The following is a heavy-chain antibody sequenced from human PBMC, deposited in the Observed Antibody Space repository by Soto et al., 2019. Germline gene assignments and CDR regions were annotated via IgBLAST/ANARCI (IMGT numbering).Heavy chain of an antibody. V-gene: IGHV1-18*01. D-gene: IGHD3-10*01. CDR2: ISAYNGNT. CDR1: GYTFTSYG. CDR3: ARIAASWFGDGDFDY. J-gene: IGHJ4*02. Sequence: ASVKVSCKASGYTFTSYGISWVRQAPGQGLEWMGWISAYNGNTNYAQKLQGRVTMTTDTSTSTAYMELRSLRSDDTAVYYCARIAASWFGDGDFDYWGQGTLVTVSS.